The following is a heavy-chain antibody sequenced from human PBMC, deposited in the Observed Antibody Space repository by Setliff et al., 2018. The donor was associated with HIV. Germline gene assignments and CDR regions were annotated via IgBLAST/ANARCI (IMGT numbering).Heavy chain of an antibody. J-gene: IGHJ4*02. Sequence: GESLRLSCAASGITFSSYGMHWVRQAPGKGLEWVAFIRSDGSTKYYADSVKGRFTISRDNSKITLNLQMNSLRPEDTAVYYCAKDSRLTLVRGVFDNWGQGTLVTVSS. D-gene: IGHD3-10*01. CDR2: IRSDGSTK. V-gene: IGHV3-30*02. CDR1: GITFSSYG. CDR3: AKDSRLTLVRGVFDN.